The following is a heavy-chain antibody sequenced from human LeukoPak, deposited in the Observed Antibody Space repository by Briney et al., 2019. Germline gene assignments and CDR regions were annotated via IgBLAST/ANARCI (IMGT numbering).Heavy chain of an antibody. CDR2: INPNSGGT. V-gene: IGHV1-2*02. D-gene: IGHD6-13*01. Sequence: ASVKVSCKASVYTFTGYYMHWVRQAPGQGLEWMGWINPNSGGTNYAQKFQGRVTMTRDTSISTAYMELSRLRSDDTAVYYCAREGAAGDHDALDIWGQGTMVTVSS. J-gene: IGHJ3*02. CDR1: VYTFTGYY. CDR3: AREGAAGDHDALDI.